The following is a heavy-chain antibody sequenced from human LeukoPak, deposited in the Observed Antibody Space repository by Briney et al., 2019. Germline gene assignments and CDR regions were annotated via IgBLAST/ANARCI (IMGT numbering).Heavy chain of an antibody. CDR2: ISYSGNT. D-gene: IGHD1-1*01. CDR1: GGSISSGDYY. Sequence: SETLSLTCAVPGGSISSGDYYWSWIRQPPGKGLEWIGFISYSGNTYYNPSLQSRVSVSVDTSKNHFSLKLTSVTAADTAVYYCARTASGTTYYFDYWGQGTLVTVSS. V-gene: IGHV4-30-4*08. J-gene: IGHJ4*02. CDR3: ARTASGTTYYFDY.